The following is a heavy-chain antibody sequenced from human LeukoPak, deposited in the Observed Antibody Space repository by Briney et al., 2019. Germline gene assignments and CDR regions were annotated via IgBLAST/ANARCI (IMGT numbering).Heavy chain of an antibody. V-gene: IGHV4-39*01. Sequence: PSETLSLTCTVSGGSISSSHYYWGWVRHPPGKGLEWMGSIYYSGNTYYNPSLKSRVTMSVDTSMNQFSLKLSSVTAADTAVYYCAGQRRVTGPNWFGPWGQGTLATVSS. J-gene: IGHJ5*02. CDR2: IYYSGNT. CDR3: AGQRRVTGPNWFGP. CDR1: GGSISSSHYY. D-gene: IGHD2-8*01.